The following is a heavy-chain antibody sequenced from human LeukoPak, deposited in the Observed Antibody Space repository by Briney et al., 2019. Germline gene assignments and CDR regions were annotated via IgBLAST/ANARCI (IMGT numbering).Heavy chain of an antibody. CDR1: GYIFTSYY. V-gene: IGHV1-46*01. D-gene: IGHD3-22*01. Sequence: ASVTVSCTASGYIFTSYYIHWVRQAPGQGLEWMGIINPSGGDTSYAQKFQGRVTMTRDTSTSTVYMELSSLRSEDTAVYYCARDYYRFDYWGQGTLVTVSS. J-gene: IGHJ4*02. CDR2: INPSGGDT. CDR3: ARDYYRFDY.